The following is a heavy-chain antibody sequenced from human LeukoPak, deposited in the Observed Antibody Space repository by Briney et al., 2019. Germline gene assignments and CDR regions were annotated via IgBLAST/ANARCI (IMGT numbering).Heavy chain of an antibody. CDR2: INPNSGGT. D-gene: IGHD6-19*01. CDR3: ARDPYSSGWYKRGTRTEFDY. J-gene: IGHJ4*02. Sequence: ASVKVSCKASGYTLTGYYMHWVRQAPGQGLEWMGWINPNSGGTNYAQKFQGRVTMTRDTSISTAYMELSRLRSDDTAVYYCARDPYSSGWYKRGTRTEFDYWGQGTLVTVSS. V-gene: IGHV1-2*02. CDR1: GYTLTGYY.